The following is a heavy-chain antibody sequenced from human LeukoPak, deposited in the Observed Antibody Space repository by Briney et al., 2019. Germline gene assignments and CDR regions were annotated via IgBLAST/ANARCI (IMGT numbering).Heavy chain of an antibody. D-gene: IGHD2-15*01. J-gene: IGHJ5*02. CDR2: INPNSGGT. Sequence: GASVKVSCKASGYTFTGYYMHWVRQAPGQGLEWMGWINPNSGGTDYAQKFQGRVTMTRDTSISTAYMELSRLRSDDTAVYYCARSTLLGYWFDPWGQGTLVTVSS. CDR3: ARSTLLGYWFDP. CDR1: GYTFTGYY. V-gene: IGHV1-2*02.